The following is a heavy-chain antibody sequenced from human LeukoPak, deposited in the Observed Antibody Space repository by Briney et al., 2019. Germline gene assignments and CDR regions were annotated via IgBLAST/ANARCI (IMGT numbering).Heavy chain of an antibody. D-gene: IGHD3-16*01. Sequence: GGSLRLSCAASGFTFSSYAMTWVRQAPGKGLEWVAVISYDGSDKYYADSVKGRFTISRDNSKNTLYLQMNSLRAEDTAVYYCAKVGYDYVWGITEVRYDAFDIWGQGTMVTVSS. CDR1: GFTFSSYA. CDR2: ISYDGSDK. CDR3: AKVGYDYVWGITEVRYDAFDI. V-gene: IGHV3-30*18. J-gene: IGHJ3*02.